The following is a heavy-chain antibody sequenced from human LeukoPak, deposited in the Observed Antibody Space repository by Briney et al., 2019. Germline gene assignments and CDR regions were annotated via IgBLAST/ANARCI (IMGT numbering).Heavy chain of an antibody. J-gene: IGHJ3*02. CDR1: GGSFSGYY. V-gene: IGHV4-34*01. CDR3: ARGGRARQWRTWAFDI. D-gene: IGHD6-19*01. Sequence: SETLSLTCAVYGGSFSGYYWSWIRQPPEKGLEWIGEINHSGSTDYNPSLKSRVTISVDTSKNQFSLKLSSVTAADTAVYYCARGGRARQWRTWAFDIWGQGTMVTVSS. CDR2: INHSGST.